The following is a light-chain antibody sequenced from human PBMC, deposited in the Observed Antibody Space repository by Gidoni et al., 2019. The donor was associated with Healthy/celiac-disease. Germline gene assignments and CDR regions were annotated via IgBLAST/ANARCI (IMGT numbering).Light chain of an antibody. CDR2: SNN. CDR3: AAWDDSLNGPVV. CDR1: SSNIGSNT. Sequence: QSVLTQPPSASGPPGQRVTISCSGSSSNIGSNTVNWYQQLPGTAPKLLIYSNNQRPSGVPDRFSGSTSGTSASLAISGLQSEDEADYYCAAWDDSLNGPVVFGGGTKLTVL. V-gene: IGLV1-44*01. J-gene: IGLJ2*01.